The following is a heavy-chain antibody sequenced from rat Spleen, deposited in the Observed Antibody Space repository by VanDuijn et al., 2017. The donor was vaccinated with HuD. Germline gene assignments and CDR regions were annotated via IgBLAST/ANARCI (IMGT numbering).Heavy chain of an antibody. V-gene: IGHV5-29*01. Sequence: EVQLVESGGGLVQPGRSLKLSCAASGFTFSDYGMAWVRQAPTKGLEWVATISYGDSSGHSSTYYRDFVKGRFTISRDNAKSTLSLQMDSLWSEDTATYYGAKLGYYDGSYYYGGYYFDYWGQGVMVTVSS. CDR2: ISYGDSSGHSST. CDR3: AKLGYYDGSYYYGGYYFDY. CDR1: GFTFSDYG. J-gene: IGHJ2*01. D-gene: IGHD1-12*02.